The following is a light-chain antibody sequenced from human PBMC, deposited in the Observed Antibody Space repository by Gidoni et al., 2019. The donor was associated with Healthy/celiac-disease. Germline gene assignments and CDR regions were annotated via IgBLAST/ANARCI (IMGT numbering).Light chain of an antibody. V-gene: IGLV2-11*01. CDR3: CSYAGSYTRV. Sequence: QSALTQPRSVSGSPGQSVTISCTGTSSDVGGYNYVSWYQQHPGKAPKLMIYDVSKRPSGVPDRFSGSKSGNTASLTISGLQAEDEADYYCCSYAGSYTRVFGGGTKLXV. CDR1: SSDVGGYNY. J-gene: IGLJ2*01. CDR2: DVS.